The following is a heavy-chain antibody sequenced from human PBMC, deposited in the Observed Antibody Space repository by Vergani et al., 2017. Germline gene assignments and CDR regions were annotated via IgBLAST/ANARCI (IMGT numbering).Heavy chain of an antibody. CDR1: GGSISSYY. D-gene: IGHD4-23*01. Sequence: QVQLQESGPGLVKPSETLSLTCTVSGGSISSYYWSWIRQPPGKGLEWIGSIYYSGSTNYNPSLKSQETILVDTSKNQFSLKLSSETAADTAVYYCARGPTCDYGGKGFDDWGQGTLVTVSS. V-gene: IGHV4-59*01. CDR2: IYYSGST. CDR3: ARGPTCDYGGKGFDD. J-gene: IGHJ4*02.